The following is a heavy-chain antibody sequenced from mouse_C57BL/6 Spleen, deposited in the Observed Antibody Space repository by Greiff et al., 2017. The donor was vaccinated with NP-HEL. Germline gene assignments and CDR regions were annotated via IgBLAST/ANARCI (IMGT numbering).Heavy chain of an antibody. Sequence: QVQLQQPGAELVKPGASVKLSCTASGYTFTSYWMHWVKQRPGRGLEWIGRIDPNSGGTKYNEKFKSKATLTVDKPSSTAYMQLSSLTSEDSAVYYCARYYYDYDEYFDVWGTGTTVTVSS. D-gene: IGHD2-4*01. J-gene: IGHJ1*03. CDR1: GYTFTSYW. CDR2: IDPNSGGT. CDR3: ARYYYDYDEYFDV. V-gene: IGHV1-72*01.